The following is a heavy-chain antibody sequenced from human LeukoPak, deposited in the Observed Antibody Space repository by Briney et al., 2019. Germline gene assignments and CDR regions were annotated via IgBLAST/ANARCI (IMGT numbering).Heavy chain of an antibody. D-gene: IGHD5-12*01. CDR2: IYHSGSI. CDR1: GVSLTSGNW. V-gene: IGHV4-4*02. Sequence: SGTLSLTCGVSGVSLTSGNWWSWVRQPPGKGLEWIGEIYHSGSINYNPSLKSRVTISVDKSKNQFSLKLNSVTAADTAVYYCWHSGYESGLDYWGQGTLVTVSS. J-gene: IGHJ4*02. CDR3: WHSGYESGLDY.